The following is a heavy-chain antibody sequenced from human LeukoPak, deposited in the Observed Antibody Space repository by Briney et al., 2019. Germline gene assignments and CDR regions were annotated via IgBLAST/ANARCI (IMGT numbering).Heavy chain of an antibody. Sequence: GGSLRLSCAASGFTFSNYAMSWVRRAPGKGLEWVSAINGNGGSTYYADSVKGRFTISRDNSKNTLYLQMNSLRAEDTAMYYCTKAPPGKFDPWGQGTLVTVSS. CDR1: GFTFSNYA. CDR2: INGNGGST. D-gene: IGHD3-10*01. CDR3: TKAPPGKFDP. V-gene: IGHV3-23*01. J-gene: IGHJ5*02.